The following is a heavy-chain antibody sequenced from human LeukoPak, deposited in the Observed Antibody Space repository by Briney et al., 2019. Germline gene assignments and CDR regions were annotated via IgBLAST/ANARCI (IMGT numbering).Heavy chain of an antibody. Sequence: PGGSLRLSCAASGFTFSSYWMHWVRQAPGKGLVWVSRINSDGSSTSYADSVKGRFTISRDNAKNTLYLQMNSLRAEDTAVYYCARGGYCSSTRCLSPFDYWGQGTLVTVSS. CDR2: INSDGSST. CDR3: ARGGYCSSTRCLSPFDY. J-gene: IGHJ4*02. V-gene: IGHV3-74*01. CDR1: GFTFSSYW. D-gene: IGHD2-2*01.